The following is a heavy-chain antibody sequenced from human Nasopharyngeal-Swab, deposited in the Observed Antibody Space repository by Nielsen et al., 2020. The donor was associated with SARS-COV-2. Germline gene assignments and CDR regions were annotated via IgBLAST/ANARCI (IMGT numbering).Heavy chain of an antibody. CDR3: AKPGGGSYYGPFDY. CDR2: ISYDGTNK. CDR1: GFTFSTYG. D-gene: IGHD1-26*01. Sequence: GGSLRLSCAASGFTFSTYGMHWVRQAPGKGLEWVSAISYDGTNKYYADSVLGRFTISRDNSKNTLYLQMNSLRAEDTAVYYCAKPGGGSYYGPFDYWGQGTLVTVSS. J-gene: IGHJ4*02. V-gene: IGHV3-30*18.